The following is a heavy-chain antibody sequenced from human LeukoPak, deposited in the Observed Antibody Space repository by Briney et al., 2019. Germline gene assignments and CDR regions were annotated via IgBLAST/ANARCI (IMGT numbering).Heavy chain of an antibody. J-gene: IGHJ3*02. CDR3: ASVGVSSGAFDI. CDR2: INHSGST. Sequence: SETLSLTCAVYGGSFSGYYWSWIRQPPGKGLEWIGEINHSGSTNYNPSLKSRVTISVDTSKNQFSLKLSSVTAADTAVYYRASVGVSSGAFDIWGQGTMVTVSS. V-gene: IGHV4-34*01. D-gene: IGHD2-2*01. CDR1: GGSFSGYY.